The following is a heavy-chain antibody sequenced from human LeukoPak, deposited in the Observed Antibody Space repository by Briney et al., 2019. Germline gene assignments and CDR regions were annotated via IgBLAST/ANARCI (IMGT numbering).Heavy chain of an antibody. V-gene: IGHV1-2*02. D-gene: IGHD2-2*01. J-gene: IGHJ5*02. CDR2: INPNSGGT. CDR3: ARDLYCSSTSCYDWPTSNWFDP. CDR1: GYTFTGYY. Sequence: ASVEVSCKASGYTFTGYYMHWVRQAPGQGLEWMGWINPNSGGTNYAQKFQGRVTMTRDTSISTANMELSRLRSDDTAVYYCARDLYCSSTSCYDWPTSNWFDPWGQGTLVTVSS.